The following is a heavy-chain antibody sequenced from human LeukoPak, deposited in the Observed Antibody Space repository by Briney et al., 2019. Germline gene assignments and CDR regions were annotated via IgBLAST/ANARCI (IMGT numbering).Heavy chain of an antibody. V-gene: IGHV1-69*05. CDR2: IIPIFGTA. CDR1: GGTFSSYA. J-gene: IGHJ4*02. Sequence: SVKVSCKASGGTFSSYAISWVRQAPGQGLEWMGGIIPIFGTANYAQKLQGRVTMTRDTSTSTVYMELSSLRSEDTAVYYCARSVDYGDYVGYWGQGTLVTVSS. CDR3: ARSVDYGDYVGY. D-gene: IGHD4-17*01.